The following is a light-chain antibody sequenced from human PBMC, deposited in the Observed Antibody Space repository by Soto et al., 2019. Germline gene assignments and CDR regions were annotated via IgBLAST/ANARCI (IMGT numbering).Light chain of an antibody. CDR3: AAWDDSLEGVV. CDR2: TNN. J-gene: IGLJ3*02. CDR1: SSNIGSNP. Sequence: QTVVTQPPSESGTPGQRVTISCSGSSSNIGSNPVSWYQHLPGTAPKVLIFTNNQRPSGVPDRVSGSKSGTSASLAISGLRSEDEAHYYCAAWDDSLEGVVLGGGTKVTVL. V-gene: IGLV1-44*01.